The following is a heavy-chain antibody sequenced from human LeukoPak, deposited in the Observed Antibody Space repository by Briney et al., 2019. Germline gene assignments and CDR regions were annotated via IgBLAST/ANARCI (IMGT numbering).Heavy chain of an antibody. CDR3: ARDGEIRASDY. J-gene: IGHJ4*02. V-gene: IGHV3-30-3*01. Sequence: PGGSLRLSCAASGFTFSSYAMHWVRQAPGKGLEWVAVISYDGSNKYYADSVKGRFTISRDNSKNTLYLQMNSLRAEDTAVYYCARDGEIRASDYWGQGTLVTVSS. CDR1: GFTFSSYA. CDR2: ISYDGSNK. D-gene: IGHD3-10*01.